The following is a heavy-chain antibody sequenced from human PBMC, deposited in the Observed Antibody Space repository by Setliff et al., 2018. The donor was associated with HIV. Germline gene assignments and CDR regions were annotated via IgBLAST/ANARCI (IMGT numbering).Heavy chain of an antibody. J-gene: IGHJ6*03. CDR2: INAGNGNT. CDR1: GYTFTSYA. CDR3: ARATNYYDSSNYYMDV. Sequence: RASVKVSCKASGYTFTSYAMHWVRQAPGQRLEWMGWINAGNGNTKYSQEFQGRVTITRDTSASTAYMELSSLRSEDMAVYYCARATNYYDSSNYYMDVWGKGTTVTVSS. V-gene: IGHV1-3*03. D-gene: IGHD3-22*01.